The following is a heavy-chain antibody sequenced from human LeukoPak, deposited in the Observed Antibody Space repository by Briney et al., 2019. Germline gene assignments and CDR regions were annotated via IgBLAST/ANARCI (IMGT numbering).Heavy chain of an antibody. Sequence: SETLSLTCAVYGGSFSGYYWSWIRQPPGKGLEWIGEINHSGSTNYNPSLKSRVTISVDTSKNQFSLKLSSVTAADTAVYYCARGVVASYNGFDPWGQGTLVTVSS. CDR2: INHSGST. CDR1: GGSFSGYY. J-gene: IGHJ5*02. CDR3: ARGVVASYNGFDP. D-gene: IGHD2-15*01. V-gene: IGHV4-34*01.